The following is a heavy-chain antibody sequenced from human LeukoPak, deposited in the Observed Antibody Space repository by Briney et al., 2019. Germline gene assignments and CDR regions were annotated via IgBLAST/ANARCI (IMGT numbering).Heavy chain of an antibody. CDR2: ISGSGGST. CDR1: GFTFSSYA. Sequence: PGGSLRLSCAASGFTFSSYAMSWVRQAPGKGLEWVSAISGSGGSTYYADSVKGRFTISRDNSKNTLYLQMNSLRAEDTAVYYCAKLTPVEVSLMLSADYWGQGTLVTVSS. D-gene: IGHD2-8*01. CDR3: AKLTPVEVSLMLSADY. J-gene: IGHJ4*02. V-gene: IGHV3-23*01.